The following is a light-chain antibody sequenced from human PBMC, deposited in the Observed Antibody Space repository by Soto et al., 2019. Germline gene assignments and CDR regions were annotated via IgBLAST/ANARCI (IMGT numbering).Light chain of an antibody. CDR1: QDISKY. Sequence: IQRTQSPSSMSGCGGDIVTITGEASQDISKYLNWYQQKPGKAPKLLTHDASNLETGVPSRFSGSAAGTDCTFTISSLKTEDSSTYYGQQSDVLPTTFGQGTRLEIK. V-gene: IGKV1-33*01. CDR3: QQSDVLPTT. CDR2: DAS. J-gene: IGKJ5*01.